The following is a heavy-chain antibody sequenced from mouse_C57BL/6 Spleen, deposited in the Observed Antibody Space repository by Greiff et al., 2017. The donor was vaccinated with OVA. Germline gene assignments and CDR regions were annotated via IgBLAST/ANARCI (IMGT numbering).Heavy chain of an antibody. Sequence: EVKLMESEGGLVQPGSSMKLSCTASGFTFSDYYMAWVRQVPEKGLEWVANINYDGSSTYYLDSLKSRFIISRDNAKNILYLQMSSLKSEDTATYYCARARPYWYFDVWGTGTTVTVSS. CDR2: INYDGSST. CDR1: GFTFSDYY. CDR3: ARARPYWYFDV. V-gene: IGHV5-16*01. J-gene: IGHJ1*03.